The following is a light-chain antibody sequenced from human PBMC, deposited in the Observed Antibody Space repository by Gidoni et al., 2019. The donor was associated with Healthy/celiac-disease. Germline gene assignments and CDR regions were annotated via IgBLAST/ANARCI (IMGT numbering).Light chain of an antibody. J-gene: IGKJ1*01. Sequence: EIVLTQSPGTLSLSPGERATLSCRASQSVSSSYLAWYQQKPGQAPRLLIYGASSRATGIPDRFSGSGSGTDFTRTISRLEPEDFAVYYCQQYGSSPKTFGQETKVGSK. CDR3: QQYGSSPKT. CDR1: QSVSSSY. CDR2: GAS. V-gene: IGKV3-20*01.